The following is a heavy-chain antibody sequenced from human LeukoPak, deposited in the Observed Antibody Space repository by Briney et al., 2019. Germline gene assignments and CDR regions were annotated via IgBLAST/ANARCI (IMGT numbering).Heavy chain of an antibody. CDR1: GFTVSTNY. J-gene: IGHJ4*02. V-gene: IGHV3-53*01. D-gene: IGHD5-12*01. CDR2: IYSGGST. CDR3: AKLVATAYYFDY. Sequence: GGSLRPSCAASGFTVSTNYMSWVRQAPGKGLKWVSFIYSGGSTYYADSVKGRFTISRDNSKNTLYLQMNSLRAEDTAVYYCAKLVATAYYFDYWGQGTLVTVSS.